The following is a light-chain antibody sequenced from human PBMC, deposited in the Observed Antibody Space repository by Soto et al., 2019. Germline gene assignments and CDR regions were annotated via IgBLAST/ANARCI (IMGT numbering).Light chain of an antibody. V-gene: IGKV1-39*01. CDR1: QNISIY. CDR2: TVS. CDR3: QQSSSTPPFT. J-gene: IGKJ3*01. Sequence: DIQMTQSPSSLSASVGDRVTITCRASQNISIYLNWYQQKPGKAPKLLNYTVSNLQSGVPSRFSADGSGTDFTLTISSLQPEDFATYYCQQSSSTPPFTFGPGTKVDIK.